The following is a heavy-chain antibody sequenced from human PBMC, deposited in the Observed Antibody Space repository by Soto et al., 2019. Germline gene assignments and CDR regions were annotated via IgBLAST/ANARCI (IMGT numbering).Heavy chain of an antibody. V-gene: IGHV4-30-4*08. CDR2: IHHSGSI. CDR3: AREDDGGDSLDV. D-gene: IGHD2-21*02. J-gene: IGHJ6*02. Sequence: QVQLQQSGPGLVKPSQTLSLTCTVSGDSISSDYYHWTGIRQSPGKGLEWIGYIHHSGSILYNPSLKSRVTISVDTSKNQFSLHLTSVTAADTAVYFCAREDDGGDSLDVWGQGTTVTVSS. CDR1: GDSISSDYYH.